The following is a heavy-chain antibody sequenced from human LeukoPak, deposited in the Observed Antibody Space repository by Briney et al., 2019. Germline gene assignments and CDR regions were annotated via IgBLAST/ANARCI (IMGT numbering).Heavy chain of an antibody. CDR3: TTDYGSSISSYYYYGMDV. D-gene: IGHD2-21*01. CDR1: GFIFSNAW. Sequence: KTGGSLRLSCAASGFIFSNAWMNWVRQAPGKGLEWVGRIKSKAYGGTIDYAAPVKGRYTISRDDSKNTLYLQMNSLKTEDTAMYYCTTDYGSSISSYYYYGMDVWGQGTTVTVSS. J-gene: IGHJ6*02. V-gene: IGHV3-15*07. CDR2: IKSKAYGGTI.